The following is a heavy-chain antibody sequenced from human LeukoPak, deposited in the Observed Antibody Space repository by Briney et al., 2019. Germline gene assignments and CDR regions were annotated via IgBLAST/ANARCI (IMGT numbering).Heavy chain of an antibody. CDR2: ISSSGSTI. J-gene: IGHJ4*02. Sequence: GGSLRLSCAASGFTFSSYEMSWVRQAPGKGLEWVSYISSSGSTIYYADSVKGRFTISRDNAKNSLYLQMNSLRAEDTAVYYCARVAGTSGYSYGFPYFDYWGQGTLVTVSS. V-gene: IGHV3-48*03. CDR1: GFTFSSYE. CDR3: ARVAGTSGYSYGFPYFDY. D-gene: IGHD5-18*01.